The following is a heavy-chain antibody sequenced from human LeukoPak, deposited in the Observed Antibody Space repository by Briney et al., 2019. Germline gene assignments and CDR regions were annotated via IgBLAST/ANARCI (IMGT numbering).Heavy chain of an antibody. D-gene: IGHD3-3*01. CDR3: ARELVEDSITIFGVIINWFDP. Sequence: PSETLSLTCTVSGGSISSSSYYWGWIRQPPGKGLEWIGSIYHSGSTYYNPSLKSRVTMSVDTSKNQFSLKLSSVTAADTAVYYCARELVEDSITIFGVIINWFDPWGQGTLVTVSS. CDR2: IYHSGST. J-gene: IGHJ5*02. V-gene: IGHV4-39*07. CDR1: GGSISSSSYY.